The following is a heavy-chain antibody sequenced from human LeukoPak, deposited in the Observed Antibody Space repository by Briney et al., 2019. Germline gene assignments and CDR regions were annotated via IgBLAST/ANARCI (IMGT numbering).Heavy chain of an antibody. CDR2: ISSSGTTT. CDR3: ARGHITFFFY. Sequence: GGSLRLSCAASGFTLSSHSMNWVRQAPGKGLEWVSYISSSGTTTYYGDSVKGRFTISRDNAKNSLYLQMDSLRAEDTAVYYCARGHITFFFYWGQGTLVTVSS. J-gene: IGHJ4*02. CDR1: GFTLSSHS. V-gene: IGHV3-48*04. D-gene: IGHD3-9*01.